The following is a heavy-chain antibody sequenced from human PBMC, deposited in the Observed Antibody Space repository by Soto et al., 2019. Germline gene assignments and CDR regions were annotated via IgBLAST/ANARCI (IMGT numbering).Heavy chain of an antibody. J-gene: IGHJ5*02. V-gene: IGHV4-31*03. CDR3: AREGHLREQYNWFYL. CDR1: GDSLTSTNNY. CDR2: VYYTGGT. Sequence: QVKLQESGPRLVKPSQTLSLTCNVSGDSLTSTNNYWAWIRHLPGKGLEWIGYVYYTGGTYFNPTLRSRVSMSVDTSTNQFSLILSSVTVADTAVYYCAREGHLREQYNWFYLWGQGTLVTVSS.